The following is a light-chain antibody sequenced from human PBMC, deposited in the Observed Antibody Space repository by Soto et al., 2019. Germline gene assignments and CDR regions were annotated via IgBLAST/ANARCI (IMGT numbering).Light chain of an antibody. CDR2: DAS. CDR3: QRRSNWPWT. Sequence: EIVLTQSPATLSLSPGERATLSCRASQSVSSYLAWYQQKPGQAPRLLIYDASNRATGIPARFSASGSGTDFNLTISSLEPEDFAVYYCQRRSNWPWTCGQGTKVEIK. CDR1: QSVSSY. V-gene: IGKV3-11*01. J-gene: IGKJ1*01.